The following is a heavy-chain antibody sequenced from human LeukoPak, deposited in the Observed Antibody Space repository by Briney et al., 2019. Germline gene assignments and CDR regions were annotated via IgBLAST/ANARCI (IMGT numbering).Heavy chain of an antibody. D-gene: IGHD2-21*02. V-gene: IGHV4-4*09. CDR1: GASISSDY. CDR2: IYSSETT. J-gene: IGHJ6*03. CDR3: ARHFPYCGGDCPYYYMDV. Sequence: PSETLSLTCSVSGASISSDYWSWIRQPPGKGLEWIGNIYSSETTKYNPSPRSRATISGDTSKNQFSLKLSSVTAADTAVCYCARHFPYCGGDCPYYYMDVWGKGTTVTVSS.